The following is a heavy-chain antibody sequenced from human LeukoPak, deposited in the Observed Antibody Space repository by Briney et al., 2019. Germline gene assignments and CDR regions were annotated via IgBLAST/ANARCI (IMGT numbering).Heavy chain of an antibody. CDR3: AKDIAQGYTFGSIEQDY. D-gene: IGHD5-18*01. CDR1: GLTFSRYA. Sequence: GGSLRLSCAVSGLTFSRYAMSWVRQAPGEGLEWVSAISESGSGTYYADSVKGRFTISRDNSKDTLSLQMNSLRAEDTAVYYCAKDIAQGYTFGSIEQDYWGQGTLVTVSS. J-gene: IGHJ4*02. CDR2: ISESGSGT. V-gene: IGHV3-23*01.